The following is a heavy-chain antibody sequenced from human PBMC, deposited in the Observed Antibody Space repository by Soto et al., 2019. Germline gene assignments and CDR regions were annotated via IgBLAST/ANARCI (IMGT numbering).Heavy chain of an antibody. CDR3: AKEYSTCFDY. D-gene: IGHD6-13*01. J-gene: IGHJ4*02. CDR1: GFTFSSYS. V-gene: IGHV3-23*01. Sequence: LRLSCAASGFTFSSYSMNWVRQAPGKGLEWVSAISAGGRNTNYADSGKGRFTISCDNSKNTLYLQMNGLRADDTAVYYCAKEYSTCFDYWGQGTPVTVSS. CDR2: ISAGGRNT.